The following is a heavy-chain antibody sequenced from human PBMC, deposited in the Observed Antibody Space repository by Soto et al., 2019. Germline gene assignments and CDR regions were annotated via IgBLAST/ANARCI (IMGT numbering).Heavy chain of an antibody. D-gene: IGHD4-4*01. J-gene: IGHJ4*02. CDR1: GFTFSSYS. Sequence: GGSLRLSCAASGFTFSSYSMNWVRQAPGKGLEWVSSISSSISYIYYADSVKGRFTISRDNAKNSLYLQMNSLRAEDTAVYYCARRLYSNYVLGIDYWGQGTLVTVSS. V-gene: IGHV3-21*01. CDR3: ARRLYSNYVLGIDY. CDR2: ISSSISYI.